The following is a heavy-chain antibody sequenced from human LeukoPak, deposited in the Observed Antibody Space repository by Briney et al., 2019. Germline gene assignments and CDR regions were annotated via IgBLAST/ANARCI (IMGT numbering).Heavy chain of an antibody. J-gene: IGHJ4*02. CDR1: GFTVSSNY. CDR3: ARRHYDRTGYYYVD. D-gene: IGHD3-22*01. V-gene: IGHV3-66*04. CDR2: MFTNGDT. Sequence: GGSLRLSCAASGFTVSSNYMSWVRQAPGKGLEWVSVMFTNGDTNYADSVKGRFTISRDIFKNTLYLQMSSLRAEDTAVYFCARRHYDRTGYYYVDWGQGTLVTVSS.